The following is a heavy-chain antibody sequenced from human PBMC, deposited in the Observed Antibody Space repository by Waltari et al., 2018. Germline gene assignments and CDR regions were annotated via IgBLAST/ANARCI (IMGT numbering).Heavy chain of an antibody. Sequence: QVQLQESGPGLVKPSETLSLTCTVSGGSISSYYWSWIRQPPGKGLAWIGYIYYSGSTNYNPSLKSRVTISVDTSKNQFSLKLSSVTAADTAVYYCARGITYYYGSGSPGYYYYMDVWGKGTTVTVSS. V-gene: IGHV4-59*01. J-gene: IGHJ6*03. CDR1: GGSISSYY. CDR3: ARGITYYYGSGSPGYYYYMDV. CDR2: IYYSGST. D-gene: IGHD3-10*01.